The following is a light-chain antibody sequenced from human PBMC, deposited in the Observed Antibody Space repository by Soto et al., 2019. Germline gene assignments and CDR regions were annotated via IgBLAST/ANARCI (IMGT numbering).Light chain of an antibody. CDR2: FTF. Sequence: DIQMTQSPSSVSASVGDRVTITCRASQDINSRLAWYQQKPGKPPKLLIYFTFNLESGVPSRFSGSGSGTDFTLTISSLQPEDVATYYGQRTYNAPPITFGQGTRLEIK. CDR3: QRTYNAPPIT. J-gene: IGKJ5*01. CDR1: QDINSR. V-gene: IGKV1-12*01.